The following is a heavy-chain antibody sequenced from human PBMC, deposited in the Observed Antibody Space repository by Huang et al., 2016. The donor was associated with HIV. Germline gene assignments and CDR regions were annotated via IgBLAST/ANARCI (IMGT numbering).Heavy chain of an antibody. D-gene: IGHD6-6*01. CDR3: AAYHRRRAAHNFDY. Sequence: QVQLHESGPGLVKHSETLSLTCTVSGGSVSSGSYYWSWSRQPPGKGLEWIGDIYNYYIGNTNYNPSLKSRVSITVDPSRNQFSLKVSSVTAADTAVYYCAAYHRRRAAHNFDYWGQGTLVTVSS. CDR1: GGSVSSGSYY. V-gene: IGHV4-61*01. CDR2: NYYIGNT. J-gene: IGHJ4*02.